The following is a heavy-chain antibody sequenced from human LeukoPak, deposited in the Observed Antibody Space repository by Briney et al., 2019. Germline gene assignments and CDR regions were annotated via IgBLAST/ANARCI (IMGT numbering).Heavy chain of an antibody. Sequence: GGSLRLSCAASGFTFSSCAMSWVRQAPGKGLEWVSTISGGGRSTDYADSVKGQFTISRDNSKNTLYLQMNSLRAEDTAVYYCARERYFDYWGQGTLVTVSS. J-gene: IGHJ4*02. CDR1: GFTFSSCA. CDR3: ARERYFDY. CDR2: ISGGGRST. V-gene: IGHV3-23*01.